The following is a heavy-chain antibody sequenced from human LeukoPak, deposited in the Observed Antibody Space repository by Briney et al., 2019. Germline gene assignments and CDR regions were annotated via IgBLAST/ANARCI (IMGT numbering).Heavy chain of an antibody. CDR2: IKSKTDGGTT. CDR3: TTLRYRASYYFDY. D-gene: IGHD4-17*01. J-gene: IGHJ4*02. V-gene: IGHV3-15*01. CDR1: GLTFSNAW. Sequence: GGSLRLSCAASGLTFSNAWMSWVRQAPGKGLEWVGRIKSKTDGGTTDYAAPVKGRFTISRDDSKNTLYLQMNSLKTEDTAVYYCTTLRYRASYYFDYWGQGTLVTVSS.